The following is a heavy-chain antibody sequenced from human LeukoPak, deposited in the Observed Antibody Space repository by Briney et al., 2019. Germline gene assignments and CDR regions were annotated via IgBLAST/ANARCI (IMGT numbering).Heavy chain of an antibody. V-gene: IGHV4-59*05. Sequence: SETLSLTCTVSGGSINTYYWSWIRQPAGKGLEWIGSIYYTGSTYYNPSLKSRLTISVDTSNNQFSPKLNSVTAADTAIYYCARLFGRGYHSSGPQSYWSQGTLVTVSS. CDR3: ARLFGRGYHSSGPQSY. J-gene: IGHJ4*02. D-gene: IGHD3-22*01. CDR2: IYYTGST. CDR1: GGSINTYY.